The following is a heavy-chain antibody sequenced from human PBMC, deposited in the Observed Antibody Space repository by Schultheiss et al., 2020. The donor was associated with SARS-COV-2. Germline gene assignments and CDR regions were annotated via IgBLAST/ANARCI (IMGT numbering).Heavy chain of an antibody. J-gene: IGHJ6*02. CDR2: ISSSSTYI. D-gene: IGHD3-22*01. Sequence: GGSLRLSCAASGFTFSSYAMSWVRQAPGKGLEWVSSISSSSTYIHYADSLKGRFTISRDNAKNSLYLQMNSLRAEDTAVYYCAKDYYDSSGSPYYYGMDVWGQGTTVTVSS. CDR3: AKDYYDSSGSPYYYGMDV. V-gene: IGHV3-21*01. CDR1: GFTFSSYA.